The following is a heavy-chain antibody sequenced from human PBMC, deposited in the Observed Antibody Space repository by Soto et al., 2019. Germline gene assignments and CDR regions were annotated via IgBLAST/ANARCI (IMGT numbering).Heavy chain of an antibody. CDR1: DFSLISYT. V-gene: IGHV3-74*01. CDR2: ISSDEITT. J-gene: IGHJ4*02. D-gene: IGHD5-18*01. Sequence: PGRSPRIACAASDFSLISYTMHCVRQAPGKGLVWLSRISSDEITTDYADSVKGRFTTSRDNAKNTLYLQMNSLRAEDTAVYFCARDRGDIYAPAFHYSGQ. CDR3: ARDRGDIYAPAFHY.